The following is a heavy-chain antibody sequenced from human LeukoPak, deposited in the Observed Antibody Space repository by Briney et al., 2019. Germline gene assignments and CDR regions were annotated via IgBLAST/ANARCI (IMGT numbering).Heavy chain of an antibody. CDR2: ISAYNGNT. V-gene: IGHV1-18*01. J-gene: IGHJ1*01. Sequence: GASVKVSCKASGYTFTSYGISWVRQAPGQGLEWMGWISAYNGNTNYAQKLQGRVTMTTDTSTSTAYMELRSLRSDDTAVYYCARDAYYYGSGTSPPQHWGQGNLVTVSS. CDR1: GYTFTSYG. CDR3: ARDAYYYGSGTSPPQH. D-gene: IGHD3-10*01.